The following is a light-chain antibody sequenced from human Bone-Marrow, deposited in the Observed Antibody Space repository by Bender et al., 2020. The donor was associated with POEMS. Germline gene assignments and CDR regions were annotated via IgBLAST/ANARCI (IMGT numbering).Light chain of an antibody. J-gene: IGLJ3*02. CDR2: EVN. CDR1: ISDVGSYNL. Sequence: QSALTQPASVSGSPGQSITISCTGTISDVGSYNLVSWYQQYPGKAPKTMIYEVNKRPSGVSNRFSGSKSGNTASLTISGLQAEDEADYYCQSADSSGILWVFGGGTKLTVL. V-gene: IGLV2-23*02. CDR3: QSADSSGILWV.